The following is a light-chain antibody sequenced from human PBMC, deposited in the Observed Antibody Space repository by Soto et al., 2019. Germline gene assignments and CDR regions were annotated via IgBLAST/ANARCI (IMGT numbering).Light chain of an antibody. CDR2: DAS. J-gene: IGKJ5*01. CDR1: QSVSSY. V-gene: IGKV3-11*01. Sequence: ETVLTQSPATLSLSPGERATLSCRASQSVSSYLAWYQQRPGQAPRLLIYDASNRATAIPARFSGSGSGTDFTLTIRTLEPEDLAVYYCQQRRNSITFGQGTRLEIK. CDR3: QQRRNSIT.